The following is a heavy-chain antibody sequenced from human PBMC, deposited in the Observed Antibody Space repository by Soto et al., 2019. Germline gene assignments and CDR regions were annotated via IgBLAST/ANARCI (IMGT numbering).Heavy chain of an antibody. CDR2: MNPNSGNT. J-gene: IGHJ4*02. CDR3: ARATYYYDSSGYPD. CDR1: GYTFTSYD. D-gene: IGHD3-22*01. V-gene: IGHV1-8*01. Sequence: QVQLVQSGAEVKKPGASVKVSCKASGYTFTSYDINWVRQATGQGLEWIGWMNPNSGNTGYAQKFQGRVTMTRNTSISTAYMEMSSLRSEDTAVYYCARATYYYDSSGYPDWGQGTLVTVSS.